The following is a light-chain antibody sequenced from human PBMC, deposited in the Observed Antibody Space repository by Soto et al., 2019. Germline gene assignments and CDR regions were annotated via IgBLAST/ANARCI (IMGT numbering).Light chain of an antibody. CDR3: AAWDGSLSAWV. V-gene: IGLV1-47*01. Sequence: QSVLTQPPSTTGTPGPRVTISCSGRTSNIGYNFVYWYQHLPGTAPKLLIYRNDERPSGVPDRFSGSKSGTSASLAISGLRSEDEADYYCAAWDGSLSAWVFGGGTKLTVL. J-gene: IGLJ3*02. CDR2: RND. CDR1: TSNIGYNF.